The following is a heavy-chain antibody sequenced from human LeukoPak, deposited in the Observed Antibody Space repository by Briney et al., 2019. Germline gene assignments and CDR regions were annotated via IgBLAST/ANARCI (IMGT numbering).Heavy chain of an antibody. CDR3: ARGSFLITFGGFIG. J-gene: IGHJ4*02. V-gene: IGHV3-23*01. Sequence: GGSLRLSCAASGFTFSSYGMSWVRQAPGKGLEWVSAISGSGGSTYYADSVKGRFTISRDNSKNTLYLRMNSLRAEDTAVYYCARGSFLITFGGFIGWGQGTLVTVSS. CDR1: GFTFSSYG. D-gene: IGHD3-16*02. CDR2: ISGSGGST.